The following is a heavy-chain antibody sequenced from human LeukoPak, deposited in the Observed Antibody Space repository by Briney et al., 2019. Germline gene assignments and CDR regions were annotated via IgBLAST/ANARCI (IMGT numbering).Heavy chain of an antibody. Sequence: GGSLRLSCVASGFTFATYGMHWVRQAPGKGLEWVAFVRYDGIDKYYGDSVKGRFTISRDNSKNTLYLQMNNLRVDDTAVYFCAKVLPLTFYYMDVWGQGTTVTVS. CDR2: VRYDGIDK. CDR1: GFTFATYG. V-gene: IGHV3-30*02. CDR3: AKVLPLTFYYMDV. J-gene: IGHJ6*03.